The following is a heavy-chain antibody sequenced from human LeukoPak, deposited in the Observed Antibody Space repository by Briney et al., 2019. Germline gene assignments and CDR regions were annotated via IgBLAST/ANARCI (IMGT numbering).Heavy chain of an antibody. CDR1: GGSISSYY. D-gene: IGHD5-18*01. J-gene: IGHJ5*02. V-gene: IGHV4-4*07. CDR3: ARLLPSYESHRGWFDP. CDR2: IYTSGST. Sequence: SETLSLTCTVFGGSISSYYWSWIRQHAGKGLEWIGHIYTSGSTNYNPSLKSRVTMSVDTSKNHLSLKLSSVTAADTAVYYCARLLPSYESHRGWFDPWGQGTLVIVSS.